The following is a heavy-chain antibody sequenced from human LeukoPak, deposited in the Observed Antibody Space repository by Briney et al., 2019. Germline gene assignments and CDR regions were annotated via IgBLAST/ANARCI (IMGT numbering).Heavy chain of an antibody. CDR1: GFTVSSNY. Sequence: QPGGSLRLSCAASGFTVSSNYMGWVRQAPGKGLEWVSVIYSGGSTYYADSVKGRFTISRHNSKNTLYLQMNSLRAEDTAVYYCARGLAAARPGAFDIWGQGTMVTVPS. V-gene: IGHV3-53*04. CDR3: ARGLAAARPGAFDI. CDR2: IYSGGST. D-gene: IGHD6-6*01. J-gene: IGHJ3*02.